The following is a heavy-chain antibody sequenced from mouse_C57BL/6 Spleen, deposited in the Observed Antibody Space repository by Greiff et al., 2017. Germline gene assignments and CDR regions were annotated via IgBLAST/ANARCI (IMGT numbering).Heavy chain of an antibody. CDR1: GFNIKDYY. V-gene: IGHV14-2*01. CDR2: IDPEDGET. Sequence: VQLQQSGAELVKPGASVKLSCTASGFNIKDYYMHWVKQRTEQGLEWIGRIDPEDGETKYAPKFQGTATITADTSSHTAYLQLCSLTSQNTPVSYCASPLLTTLVEDYWGPGTTLTVSS. J-gene: IGHJ2*01. D-gene: IGHD1-1*01. CDR3: ASPLLTTLVEDY.